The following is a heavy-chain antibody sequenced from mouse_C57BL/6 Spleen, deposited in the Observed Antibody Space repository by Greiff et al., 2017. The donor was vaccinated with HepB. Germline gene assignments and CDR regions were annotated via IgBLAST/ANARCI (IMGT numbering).Heavy chain of an antibody. Sequence: QVQLQQPGAELVRPGSSVKLSCKASGYTFTSYWMHWVKQRPIQGLEWIGNIDPSDSETHYNQKFKDKATLTVDKSSSTAYMQLSSLTSEDSAVSYCARGGYSYFDYWGQGTTLTVSS. CDR1: GYTFTSYW. J-gene: IGHJ2*01. D-gene: IGHD1-1*02. CDR2: IDPSDSET. CDR3: ARGGYSYFDY. V-gene: IGHV1-52*01.